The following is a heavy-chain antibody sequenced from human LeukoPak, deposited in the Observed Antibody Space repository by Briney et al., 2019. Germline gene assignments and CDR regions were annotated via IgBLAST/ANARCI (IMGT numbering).Heavy chain of an antibody. CDR1: GFIFTNYF. CDR2: IKHDGSEK. D-gene: IGHD3-3*01. V-gene: IGHV3-7*01. Sequence: GGSLRLSCAVSGFIFTNYFMSWVRQVPGKGLEWVASIKHDGSEKYYVDSVRGRFTISRDNTMNSLYLQMSSLRAEDTAVYYCATDRGWRTSGYYLYYFEYWGQGTLVTYSS. J-gene: IGHJ4*02. CDR3: ATDRGWRTSGYYLYYFEY.